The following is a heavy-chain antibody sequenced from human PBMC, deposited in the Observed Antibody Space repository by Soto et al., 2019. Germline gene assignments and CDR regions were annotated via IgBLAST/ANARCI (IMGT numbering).Heavy chain of an antibody. D-gene: IGHD1-26*01. Sequence: GGSLRLSCAASGFTFSNYGMSWVRQAPGKGLEWVSALPEIGTNTYYADSVKGRFTISGDNSKNTLFLQINNLRAGDTAVYYCAKKSGVGATWYFDYWGQGTLVTVSS. CDR1: GFTFSNYG. CDR3: AKKSGVGATWYFDY. CDR2: LPEIGTNT. J-gene: IGHJ4*02. V-gene: IGHV3-23*01.